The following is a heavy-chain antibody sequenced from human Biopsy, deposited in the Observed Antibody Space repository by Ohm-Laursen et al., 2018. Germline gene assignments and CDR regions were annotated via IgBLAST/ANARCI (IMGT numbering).Heavy chain of an antibody. CDR3: ARLNSGTYDASDL. Sequence: SLRLSCAAAGFAFSRYDMHWVRQGPGKGLEWVSFISNDGTNKYYGDSVKGRFTISRDNAQNSLYLHMNSLRAEDTAVYYCARLNSGTYDASDLWGQGTMVIVPS. J-gene: IGHJ3*01. CDR1: GFAFSRYD. D-gene: IGHD1-26*01. V-gene: IGHV3-30*03. CDR2: ISNDGTNK.